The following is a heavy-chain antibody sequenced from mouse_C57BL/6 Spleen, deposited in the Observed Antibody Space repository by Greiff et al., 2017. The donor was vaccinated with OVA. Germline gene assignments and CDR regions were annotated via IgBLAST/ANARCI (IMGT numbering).Heavy chain of an antibody. V-gene: IGHV1-15*01. J-gene: IGHJ4*01. CDR3: TRLRYAMDY. Sequence: VKLQQSGAELVRPGASVTLSCKASGYTFTDYEMHWVKQTPVHGLEWIGAIDPETGGTAYNQKFKGKAILTADTSSSTAYMELRSLTSEDSAVFYCTRLRYAMDYWGQGTSVTGSS. CDR2: IDPETGGT. CDR1: GYTFTDYE.